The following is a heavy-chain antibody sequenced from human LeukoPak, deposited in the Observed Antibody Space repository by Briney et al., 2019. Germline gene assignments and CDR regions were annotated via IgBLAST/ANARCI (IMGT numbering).Heavy chain of an antibody. D-gene: IGHD3-10*01. J-gene: IGHJ4*02. V-gene: IGHV3-21*01. Sequence: GGSLRLSCAASGFTFSSYSMNWVRQAPGKGLEWVSSISSSSSYIYYADSVKGRFTISRDNAKNSLYLQMNSLRAEDTAVYYCARKVSGSYYLRYLDYWGQGTLVTVSS. CDR1: GFTFSSYS. CDR3: ARKVSGSYYLRYLDY. CDR2: ISSSSSYI.